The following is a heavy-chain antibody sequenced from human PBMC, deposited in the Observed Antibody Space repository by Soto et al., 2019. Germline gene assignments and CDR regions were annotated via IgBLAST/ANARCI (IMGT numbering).Heavy chain of an antibody. CDR2: ITSGSPYI. J-gene: IGHJ5*02. D-gene: IGHD4-17*01. Sequence: EVQLVESGGGLVKPGGSLRLSCAASGFTFSYYGMNWVRQAPGKGLEWVSSITSGSPYIYYADSVKGRFTISRDSAQNSPYPEKRSLGAGDRGVHYCGRGGGTALTTRENWFDPWGQGTLVTVSS. CDR1: GFTFSYYG. V-gene: IGHV3-21*01. CDR3: GRGGGTALTTRENWFDP.